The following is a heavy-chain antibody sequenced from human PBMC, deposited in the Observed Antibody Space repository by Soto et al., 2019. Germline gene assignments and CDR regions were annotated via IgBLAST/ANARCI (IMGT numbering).Heavy chain of an antibody. CDR3: ANRGVAAAGFDY. Sequence: GGSLRLSCAASGFTFSSYGMHWVRQAPGKGLEWVAVISCDGSNKYYADSVKGRFTISRDNSKNTLYLQMNSLRAEDTAVYYCANRGVAAAGFDYWGQGTLVTVSS. CDR1: GFTFSSYG. D-gene: IGHD6-13*01. V-gene: IGHV3-30*18. CDR2: ISCDGSNK. J-gene: IGHJ4*02.